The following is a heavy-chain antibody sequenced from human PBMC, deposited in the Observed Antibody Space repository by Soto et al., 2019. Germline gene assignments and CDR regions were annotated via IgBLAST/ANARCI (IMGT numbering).Heavy chain of an antibody. V-gene: IGHV3-11*01. CDR1: GFTFSDYY. D-gene: IGHD3-3*01. CDR2: ISSSGSTI. J-gene: IGHJ6*04. Sequence: VQLVESGGGLVKPGGSLRLSCAASGFTFSDYYMSWIRQAPGKGLEWVSYISSSGSTIYYADSVKGRFTISRDNAKNSLYLQMNSLRAEDTAVYYCAGGYDFWSGYYKWEGAKDWGKGTTVTVSS. CDR3: AGGYDFWSGYYKWEGAKD.